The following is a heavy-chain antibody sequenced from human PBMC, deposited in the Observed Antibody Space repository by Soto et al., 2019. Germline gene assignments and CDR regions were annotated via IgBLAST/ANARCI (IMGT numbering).Heavy chain of an antibody. Sequence: SETLSLTCAVSGGSISSSNWWRWVRQPPGKGLEWIGEIYHSGSTNYNPSLKSRVTISVDKSKNQFSLKLSSVTAADTAVYYCAREYYYGSGSYYIDYWGQGTLVTVSS. CDR2: IYHSGST. V-gene: IGHV4-4*02. CDR3: AREYYYGSGSYYIDY. D-gene: IGHD3-10*01. CDR1: GGSISSSNW. J-gene: IGHJ4*02.